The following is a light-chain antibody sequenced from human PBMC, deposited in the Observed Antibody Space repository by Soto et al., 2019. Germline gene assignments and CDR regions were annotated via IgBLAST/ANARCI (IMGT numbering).Light chain of an antibody. CDR2: GAS. CDR3: QQYKAWPSRT. CDR1: QSVSTN. V-gene: IGKV3-15*01. Sequence: IVLTQSPAALSVSPGERATLSCRASQSVSTNLAWYQQKPGQPPRLLIYGASTRATGVPARFSGSGSGTEFTLTISSMQSEDVAVYYCQQYKAWPSRTFCQGTKVEIK. J-gene: IGKJ2*02.